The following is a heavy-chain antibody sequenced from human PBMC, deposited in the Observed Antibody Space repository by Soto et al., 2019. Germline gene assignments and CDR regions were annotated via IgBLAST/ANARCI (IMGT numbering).Heavy chain of an antibody. CDR3: ARHRRSIAAAGMVTDYFQH. Sequence: SETLSLTCTVSGGSISSGDHYWSWIRQPPGKGLEWIGYIYYSGSTNYNPSLKSRVTISVDTSKNQFSLKLSSVTAADTAVYYCARHRRSIAAAGMVTDYFQHWVQGTLVTVSS. CDR1: GGSISSGDHY. J-gene: IGHJ1*01. D-gene: IGHD6-13*01. CDR2: IYYSGST. V-gene: IGHV4-30-4*01.